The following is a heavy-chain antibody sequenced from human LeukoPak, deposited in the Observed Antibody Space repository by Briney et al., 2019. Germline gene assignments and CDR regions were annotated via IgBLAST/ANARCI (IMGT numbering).Heavy chain of an antibody. V-gene: IGHV3-23*01. J-gene: IGHJ4*02. CDR3: AKGVRFLDWWILDY. Sequence: PGGSLRLSCAPSGFTFSSYAISSVRPTPEKGVECVSAISGSDSTYYAASVTGLFTISRDNSKNTLYLQMNSLRAEDTAIYYCAKGVRFLDWWILDYWGQGSLVTVSS. D-gene: IGHD3-9*01. CDR1: GFTFSSYA. CDR2: ISGSDST.